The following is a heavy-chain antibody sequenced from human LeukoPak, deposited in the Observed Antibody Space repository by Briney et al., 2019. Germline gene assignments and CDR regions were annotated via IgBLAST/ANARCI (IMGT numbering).Heavy chain of an antibody. D-gene: IGHD2-15*01. CDR1: GFTFTNYA. V-gene: IGHV3-64D*06. J-gene: IGHJ4*02. CDR3: VKGPCSGGSCYLDY. CDR2: ISSNGGST. Sequence: QTGGSLRLSCSASGFTFTNYAMHWVRQAPGKGLEYVSAISSNGGSTYYADSVKGRFTISRDNSKNTLYLQMNSLRGDDTAVYYCVKGPCSGGSCYLDYWGQGTLVTVSS.